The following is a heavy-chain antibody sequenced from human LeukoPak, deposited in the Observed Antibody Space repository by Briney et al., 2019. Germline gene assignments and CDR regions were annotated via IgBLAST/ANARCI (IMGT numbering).Heavy chain of an antibody. CDR3: AKDRSISCSYSLDY. D-gene: IGHD2-2*01. J-gene: IGHJ4*02. V-gene: IGHV3-23*01. Sequence: GGSLRLSCAGSGFTFSSYAMTWVRQAPGKGLEWVSAIVGSGDSTYYADSVKGRFTISRDNSKNTLYLQMYSLRAEDTAVYYCAKDRSISCSYSLDYWGQGTLVTVSS. CDR2: IVGSGDST. CDR1: GFTFSSYA.